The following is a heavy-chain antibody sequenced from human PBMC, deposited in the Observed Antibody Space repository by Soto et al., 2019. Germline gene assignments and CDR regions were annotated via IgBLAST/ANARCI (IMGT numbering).Heavy chain of an antibody. Sequence: QVQLQESGPGLVKPSQTLSLTCTVSGGSISSGGYYWSWIRQNPGKGLEWIGYIYYSGSTYYSPSLKSRVTISVDTSKNQFSLKLSSVTAANTAVYYRAASCVGCGGFNYYGMDVWGQGTTVTVSS. CDR1: GGSISSGGYY. D-gene: IGHD2-21*01. V-gene: IGHV4-31*03. J-gene: IGHJ6*02. CDR3: AASCVGCGGFNYYGMDV. CDR2: IYYSGST.